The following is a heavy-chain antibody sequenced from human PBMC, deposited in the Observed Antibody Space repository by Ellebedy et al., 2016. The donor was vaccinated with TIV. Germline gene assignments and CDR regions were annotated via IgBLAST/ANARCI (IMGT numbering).Heavy chain of an antibody. CDR1: GFTFSSYA. Sequence: GESLKISCAASGFTFSSYAMSWVRQAPGKGLEWVSVIYSGGSTYYADSVKGRFTISRDNSKNTLYLQMNSLRAEDTAVYYCARDRGSSGWRALGGFDPWGQGTLVTVSS. J-gene: IGHJ5*02. V-gene: IGHV3-53*01. CDR2: IYSGGST. D-gene: IGHD6-19*01. CDR3: ARDRGSSGWRALGGFDP.